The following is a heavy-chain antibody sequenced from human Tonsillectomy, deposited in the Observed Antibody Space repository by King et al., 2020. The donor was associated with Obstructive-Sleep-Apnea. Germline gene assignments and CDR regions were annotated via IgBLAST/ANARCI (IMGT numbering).Heavy chain of an antibody. CDR1: GYTFTGYH. D-gene: IGHD4-17*01. CDR2: INPNSGGT. V-gene: IGHV1-2*02. CDR3: ATVAVATATYFFDY. Sequence: VQLVESGAEVKKPGSSVKVSCKASGYTFTGYHIHWVRQAPGQGLEWMGWINPNSGGTNYAQKFQGRVTMTRDTSISTAYMELSRLRSDDTAVYYCATVAVATATYFFDYWGQGTLVTVSS. J-gene: IGHJ4*02.